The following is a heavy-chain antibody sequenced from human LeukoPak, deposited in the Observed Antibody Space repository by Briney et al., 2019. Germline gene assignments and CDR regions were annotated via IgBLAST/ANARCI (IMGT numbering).Heavy chain of an antibody. CDR2: TYYRLKWYT. CDR1: GDSVSSNSAA. V-gene: IGHV6-1*01. D-gene: IGHD6-19*01. CDR3: ARGRGWTIDY. J-gene: IGHJ4*02. Sequence: SQTLSLTCAISGDSVSSNSAAWIWIRQSPSRGLEWLGRTYYRLKWYTEYAVSVKSRITINPDTSKNQFSLQLNSVTPEDTAVYYCARGRGWTIDYWGQGTLVTVSS.